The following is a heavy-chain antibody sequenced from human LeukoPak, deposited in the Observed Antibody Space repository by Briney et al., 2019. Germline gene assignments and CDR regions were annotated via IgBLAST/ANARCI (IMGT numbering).Heavy chain of an antibody. D-gene: IGHD5-18*01. CDR2: MNPTSGYT. Sequence: ASVKVSCKAAGYTFTSHDINWVRQAAGQGLEWMGWMNPTSGYTGYAQKFQGRITLTRDTSISTAYMELGSLRSDDTAVYYCARMRGYSLGYWYLDVWGRGTLVSVSS. V-gene: IGHV1-8*01. J-gene: IGHJ2*01. CDR3: ARMRGYSLGYWYLDV. CDR1: GYTFTSHD.